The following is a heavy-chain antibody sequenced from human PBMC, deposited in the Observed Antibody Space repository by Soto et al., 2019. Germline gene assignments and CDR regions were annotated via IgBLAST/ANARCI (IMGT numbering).Heavy chain of an antibody. D-gene: IGHD3-10*01. J-gene: IGHJ6*02. CDR2: IWYDGSNK. V-gene: IGHV3-33*01. CDR3: ARDPGLSMVRGAYGMDV. Sequence: QVQLVESGGGVVQPGRSLRLSCAASGFTFSSYGMHWVRQAPGKGLEWVAVIWYDGSNKYYADSVKGRFTISRDNSKNTLYLQMNSLRAEDTAVYYCARDPGLSMVRGAYGMDVWGQGTTVTVSS. CDR1: GFTFSSYG.